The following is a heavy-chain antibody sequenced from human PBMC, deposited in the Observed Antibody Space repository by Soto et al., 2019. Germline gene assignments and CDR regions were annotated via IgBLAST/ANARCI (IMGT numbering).Heavy chain of an antibody. CDR2: MNPNSGNT. D-gene: IGHD5-12*01. CDR1: GYTFTSYD. CDR3: ARGAATKILVLMYDALEI. J-gene: IGHJ3*02. V-gene: IGHV1-8*01. Sequence: GASVKVSCKASGYTFTSYDINWVRQATGQGLEWMGWMNPNSGNTGYAQKFQGRVTMTRDTSINTAYMELSSLRSEDTAVYYCARGAATKILVLMYDALEIWGQGTMVTVSS.